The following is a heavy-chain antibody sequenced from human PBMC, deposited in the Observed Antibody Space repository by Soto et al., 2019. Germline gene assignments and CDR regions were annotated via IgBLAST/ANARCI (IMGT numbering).Heavy chain of an antibody. V-gene: IGHV1-69*04. CDR1: GGTFSSYT. Sequence: GASVKVSCKASGGTFSSYTISWVRQAPGQGLEWMGRIIPILGIANYAQKFQGRVTITADKSTSTAYMELSSLRSEDTAVYYCARDPNVDTAMGDEFDYWGQGTLVTVSS. D-gene: IGHD5-18*01. CDR3: ARDPNVDTAMGDEFDY. CDR2: IIPILGIA. J-gene: IGHJ4*02.